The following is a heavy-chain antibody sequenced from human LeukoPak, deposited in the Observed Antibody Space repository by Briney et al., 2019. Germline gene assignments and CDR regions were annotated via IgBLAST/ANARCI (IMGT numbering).Heavy chain of an antibody. CDR1: GSSISSYY. CDR2: IYTSGST. J-gene: IGHJ4*02. CDR3: ARELDDIKLMLYAYYFDY. D-gene: IGHD2-8*01. Sequence: PSETLSLTCTASGSSISSYYWSWIRQPAGKGLEWIGRIYTSGSTNYNPSLKSRVTMSVDTSKNQFSLKLSSVTAADTAVYYCARELDDIKLMLYAYYFDYWGQGTMVTVAS. V-gene: IGHV4-4*07.